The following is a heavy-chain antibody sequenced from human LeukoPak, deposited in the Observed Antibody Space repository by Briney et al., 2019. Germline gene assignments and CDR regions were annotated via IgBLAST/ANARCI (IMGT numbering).Heavy chain of an antibody. V-gene: IGHV3-30-3*01. CDR2: ISYDGSNK. Sequence: GGSLRLSCAASGFTFSSYAMHWVRQAPGKGLEWVAVISYDGSNKYYADSVKGRFTISRDNSKNTLYLQMNSLRAEDTAVYYCAKVGIGAGIDSWGQGTLVTVSS. D-gene: IGHD1-26*01. CDR3: AKVGIGAGIDS. CDR1: GFTFSSYA. J-gene: IGHJ4*02.